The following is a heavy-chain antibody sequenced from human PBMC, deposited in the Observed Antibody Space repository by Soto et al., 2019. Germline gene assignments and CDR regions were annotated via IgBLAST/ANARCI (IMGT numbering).Heavy chain of an antibody. J-gene: IGHJ4*02. D-gene: IGHD3-22*01. CDR1: GATFTSST. CDR3: AGISSGYYRVFRY. V-gene: IGHV1-58*01. Sequence: SVKVSCKASGATFTSSTVNWVRQARGQPPEWIGWILVGSGQTNSAQKFQGRVAITRDMSTYTAYLELNSLRSDDSAVYYCAGISSGYYRVFRYWGQGHPVSVCS. CDR2: ILVGSGQT.